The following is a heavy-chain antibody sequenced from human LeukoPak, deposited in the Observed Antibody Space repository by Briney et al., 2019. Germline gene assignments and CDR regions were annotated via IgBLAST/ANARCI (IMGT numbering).Heavy chain of an antibody. CDR2: IKQDGSEK. Sequence: GGSLRLSCAASGFTFSSYWMSWVRQAPGKGLEWVANIKQDGSEKYYADSVKGRFTISRDNSKNTLYLQMNSLRAEDTAVYYCAKGQQLGDYWGQGTLVTVSS. CDR3: AKGQQLGDY. D-gene: IGHD6-13*01. J-gene: IGHJ4*02. V-gene: IGHV3-7*03. CDR1: GFTFSSYW.